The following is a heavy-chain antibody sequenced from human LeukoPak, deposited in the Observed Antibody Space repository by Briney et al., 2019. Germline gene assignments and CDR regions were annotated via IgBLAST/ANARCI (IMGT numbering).Heavy chain of an antibody. CDR1: GYTFTDYY. V-gene: IGHV1-2*06. D-gene: IGHD2-2*01. CDR3: ARHVYCRSTSCSYYYYYMDV. J-gene: IGHJ6*03. CDR2: INPNSGGT. Sequence: ASVKVSCKASGYTFTDYYMHWVRQAPGQGLDWMGRINPNSGGTNYAQKFQGRVTMTRDTSISTAYMELSRLRSDDTAVYYCARHVYCRSTSCSYYYYYMDVWGKGTTVTVSS.